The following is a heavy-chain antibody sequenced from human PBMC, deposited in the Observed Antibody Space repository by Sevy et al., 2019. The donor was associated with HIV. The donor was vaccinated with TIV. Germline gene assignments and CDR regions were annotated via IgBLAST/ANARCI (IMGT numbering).Heavy chain of an antibody. CDR1: GYTFTSYG. V-gene: IGHV1-18*01. CDR3: ARHESGINDFWSGYYPLLYYYYGMDV. J-gene: IGHJ6*02. Sequence: ASVKVSCKASGYTFTSYGISWVRQAPGQGLEWMGWISAYNGNTNYAQKLQGRVTMTTDTSTSTAYMELRSLRSDDTAVYYCARHESGINDFWSGYYPLLYYYYGMDVWGQGTTVTVSS. D-gene: IGHD3-3*01. CDR2: ISAYNGNT.